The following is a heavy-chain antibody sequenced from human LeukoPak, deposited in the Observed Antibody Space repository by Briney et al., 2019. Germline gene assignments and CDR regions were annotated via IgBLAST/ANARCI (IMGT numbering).Heavy chain of an antibody. Sequence: SETLSLTCTVSGGSISSGGYYWSWIRQHPGKGLEWIGYIYYSGSTYYNPSLESRVTISVDTSKNQFSLKLSSVTAADTAVYYCARGVDDYVFDYWGQGTLVTVSS. CDR3: ARGVDDYVFDY. V-gene: IGHV4-31*03. CDR2: IYYSGST. D-gene: IGHD4-17*01. CDR1: GGSISSGGYY. J-gene: IGHJ4*02.